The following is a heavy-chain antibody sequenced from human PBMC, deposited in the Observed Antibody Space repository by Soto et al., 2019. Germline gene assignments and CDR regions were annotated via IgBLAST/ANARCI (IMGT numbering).Heavy chain of an antibody. D-gene: IGHD3-3*01. CDR1: NAATTSLTHL. CDR3: ARGWSLDWPRALRAMAA. Sequence: ETRSQNWFVCNAATTSLTHLWSSIRKNPGKGLEWIGSIYYSGSTYYNTSLKSRVTISIDTSKNQFSLKLNSVTAADTAVYYCARGWSLDWPRALRAMAARGQ. J-gene: IGHJ6*02. CDR2: IYYSGST. V-gene: IGHV4-39*01.